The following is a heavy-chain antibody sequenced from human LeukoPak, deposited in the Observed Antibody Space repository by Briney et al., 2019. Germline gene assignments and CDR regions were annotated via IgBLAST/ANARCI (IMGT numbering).Heavy chain of an antibody. CDR1: GYSISSGYY. CDR3: ARNYGGAMDV. D-gene: IGHD3-16*01. CDR2: IYHSGST. V-gene: IGHV4-38-2*02. Sequence: SETLSLTCTVSGYSISSGYYWGWIRQPPGKGLEWIGSIYHSGSTYYNPSLKSRVTISVDTSKNQFSLKLSSVTAADTAVYYCARNYGGAMDVWGKGTTVTVSS. J-gene: IGHJ6*03.